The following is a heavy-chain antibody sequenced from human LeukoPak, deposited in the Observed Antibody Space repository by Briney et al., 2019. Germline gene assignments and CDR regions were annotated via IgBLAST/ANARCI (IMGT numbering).Heavy chain of an antibody. Sequence: KPSETLSLTCTVSGGSISSYYWSWIRQPPGKGLEWIGYIYYSGSTNYNPSLKSRVTISVDTSKNQFSLKLSSVTAADTAMYYCASHYLVAARPYFDYWGQGTLVTVSS. CDR2: IYYSGST. V-gene: IGHV4-59*01. CDR1: GGSISSYY. J-gene: IGHJ4*02. D-gene: IGHD2-15*01. CDR3: ASHYLVAARPYFDY.